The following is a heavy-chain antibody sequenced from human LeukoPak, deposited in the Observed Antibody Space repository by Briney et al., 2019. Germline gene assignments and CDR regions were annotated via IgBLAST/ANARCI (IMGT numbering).Heavy chain of an antibody. CDR3: AKLQNVVVANTRNWIGP. V-gene: IGHV3-23*01. CDR2: ITGTGDNT. J-gene: IGHJ5*02. D-gene: IGHD3-22*01. Sequence: GGSLRLSCAASGFSFSNYAMSWVRRAPGKGLEWVSSITGTGDNTYYADSVRGRFTISRDNSKDTLYLQMNSLEDVDTAVYYCAKLQNVVVANTRNWIGPWGQGTLVTVSS. CDR1: GFSFSNYA.